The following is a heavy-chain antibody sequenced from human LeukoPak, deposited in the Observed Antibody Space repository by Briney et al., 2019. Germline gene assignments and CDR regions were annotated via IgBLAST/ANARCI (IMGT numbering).Heavy chain of an antibody. CDR2: IIPIFGTA. D-gene: IGHD6-13*01. CDR3: ARGRIAAAGNYFDY. CDR1: GGTFSSYA. V-gene: IGHV1-69*13. Sequence: SVKVSCKASGGTFSSYAISWVRQAPGQGLEWMGGIIPIFGTANYAQKLQGRVTITADESTSTAYMELSNLRSEDTAVYYCARGRIAAAGNYFDYWGQGTLVTVSS. J-gene: IGHJ4*02.